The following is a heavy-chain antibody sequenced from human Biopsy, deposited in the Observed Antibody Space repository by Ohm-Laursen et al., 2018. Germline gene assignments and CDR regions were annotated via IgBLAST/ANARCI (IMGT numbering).Heavy chain of an antibody. CDR2: IYTSGIT. Sequence: SDTLSLTCTVSGGSLSSYSWSWIRQPAGKGLGWIGQIYTSGITNYNPSLKSRVTMSVATPKNKFSLRVSSVTAADTAVYYCARDRDRRGWFDPWGQGTLVTVSS. CDR3: ARDRDRRGWFDP. CDR1: GGSLSSYS. J-gene: IGHJ5*02. V-gene: IGHV4-4*07. D-gene: IGHD1-14*01.